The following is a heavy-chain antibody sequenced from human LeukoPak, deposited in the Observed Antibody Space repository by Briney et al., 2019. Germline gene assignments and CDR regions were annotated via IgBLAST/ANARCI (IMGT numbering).Heavy chain of an antibody. CDR1: GGTFSSYA. CDR2: IIPIFGTA. CDR3: ARAWNYGSGSAFDY. J-gene: IGHJ4*02. V-gene: IGHV1-69*01. D-gene: IGHD3-10*01. Sequence: ASVKVSCKASGGTFSSYAISWVRQAPGQGLEWMGGIIPIFGTANYAQKFQGRVTITADESTSTAYMELSSLRSEDTAVYYCARAWNYGSGSAFDYWGQGTLVTVSS.